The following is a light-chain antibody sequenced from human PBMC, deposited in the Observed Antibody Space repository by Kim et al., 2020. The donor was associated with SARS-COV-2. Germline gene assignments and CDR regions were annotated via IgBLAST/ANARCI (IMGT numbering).Light chain of an antibody. CDR2: EVN. CDR3: SAYTSTSPLV. J-gene: IGLJ1*01. Sequence: QSVLTQPASVSGSPGQSITISCTGTSSDIGAYDYVSWYQQHPGKAPKLMIYEVNNRPSGVSNRFFGSKSGNTASLTISGLQAEDEADYYCSAYTSTSPLVFGHGTRLTVL. CDR1: SSDIGAYDY. V-gene: IGLV2-14*01.